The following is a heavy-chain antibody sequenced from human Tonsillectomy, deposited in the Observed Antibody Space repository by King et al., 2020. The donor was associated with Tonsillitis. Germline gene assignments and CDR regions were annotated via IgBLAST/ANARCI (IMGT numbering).Heavy chain of an antibody. V-gene: IGHV3-9*01. CDR3: AKGAIAAAGPSVRGFDY. D-gene: IGHD6-13*01. Sequence: VQLVESGGGLVQPGRSLRLSCAASGFTFDDYAMHWVRQAPGKGLEWVSGISWKSGSTGEADSVKGRFTSSSDNAENSLYLQMNSLRAEDTALYYCAKGAIAAAGPSVRGFDYWGQGNLVTVSP. CDR2: ISWKSGST. CDR1: GFTFDDYA. J-gene: IGHJ4*02.